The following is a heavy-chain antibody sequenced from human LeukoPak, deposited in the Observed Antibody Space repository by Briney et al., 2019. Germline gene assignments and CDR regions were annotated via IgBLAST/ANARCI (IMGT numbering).Heavy chain of an antibody. D-gene: IGHD3-22*01. V-gene: IGHV1-69*04. CDR1: GGTFISYA. CDR2: IIPIFGIA. J-gene: IGHJ4*02. CDR3: ARVGGHYYDSSLFDY. Sequence: GASVPVSCKASGGTFISYAISWVRQAPGKGLEWMGRIIPIFGIANYAQKFQGRVTITADKSTSTAYMELSSLRSEDTAVYYCARVGGHYYDSSLFDYWGQGTLVTVSS.